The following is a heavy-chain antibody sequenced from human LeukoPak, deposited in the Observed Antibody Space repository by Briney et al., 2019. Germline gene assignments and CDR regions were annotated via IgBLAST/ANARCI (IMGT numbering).Heavy chain of an antibody. D-gene: IGHD5-18*01. J-gene: IGHJ3*02. CDR2: IYPGDSDT. V-gene: IGHV5-51*01. Sequence: GESLKISCKGSAYSFTSYWIGWVRQMPGKGLEWMGIIYPGDSDTRYSPSFQGQVTISADKSISTAYLQWSSLNASDTAMYYCARQGSYEHDAFDIWGQGTMVTVSS. CDR1: AYSFTSYW. CDR3: ARQGSYEHDAFDI.